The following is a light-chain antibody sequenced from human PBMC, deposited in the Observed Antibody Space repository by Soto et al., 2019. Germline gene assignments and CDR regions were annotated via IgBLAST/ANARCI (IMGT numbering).Light chain of an antibody. V-gene: IGKV1-5*01. CDR1: QSISSW. Sequence: DIPMTQSPSTLSASVGDRVTITCRASQSISSWLAWYQQKPGKAPKLLIYDASSLESGVPSRFSGSGSGTEFTLTISSLQPDDFATYYCQQYNSLITFGGGTKVEIK. CDR3: QQYNSLIT. CDR2: DAS. J-gene: IGKJ4*01.